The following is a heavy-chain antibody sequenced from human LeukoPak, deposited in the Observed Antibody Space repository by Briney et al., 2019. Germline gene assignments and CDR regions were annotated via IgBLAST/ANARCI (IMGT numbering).Heavy chain of an antibody. Sequence: PGGSLRLSCAASGFILSNSWMSWFRQVPGKGLEWVANMDQDGKEKNYVASVKGRFTISRDNTKNSLFLQMNSLTAEDTAVYYCAKNLHYDSHDFWGRGALVTVSS. V-gene: IGHV3-7*01. CDR1: GFILSNSW. D-gene: IGHD3-3*01. CDR3: AKNLHYDSHDF. J-gene: IGHJ4*02. CDR2: MDQDGKEK.